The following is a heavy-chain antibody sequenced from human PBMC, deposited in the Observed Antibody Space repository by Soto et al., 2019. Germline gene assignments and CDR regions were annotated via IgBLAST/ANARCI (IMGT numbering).Heavy chain of an antibody. Sequence: PSETLSLTCAVSGGSITTNNWWSWVRQSPVKGLEWIGEIFHSGSTNYNPSLTSRVTISVDTSKNQFSLRLTSVTAADTAVYYCARIGGLMVRGVENWFAPWGQGILVTVSS. V-gene: IGHV4-4*02. CDR3: ARIGGLMVRGVENWFAP. D-gene: IGHD3-10*01. CDR2: IFHSGST. CDR1: GGSITTNNW. J-gene: IGHJ5*02.